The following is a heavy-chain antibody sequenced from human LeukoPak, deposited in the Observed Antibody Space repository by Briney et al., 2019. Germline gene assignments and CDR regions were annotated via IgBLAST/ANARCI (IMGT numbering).Heavy chain of an antibody. CDR3: AKGDYGGNSHTFDI. Sequence: GGSLRLSCAASGFTFSAFAMHWVRQAPGKGLEWVAVILYDGSNKYYADSVKGRLTISRDNSKNTLSLQVNSLRSEDTAVYFCAKGDYGGNSHTFDIWAQGTLVTVSS. CDR1: GFTFSAFA. D-gene: IGHD4-23*01. J-gene: IGHJ3*02. V-gene: IGHV3-30*18. CDR2: ILYDGSNK.